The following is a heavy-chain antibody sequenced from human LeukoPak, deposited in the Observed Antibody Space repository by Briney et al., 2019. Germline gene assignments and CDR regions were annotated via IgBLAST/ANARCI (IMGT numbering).Heavy chain of an antibody. CDR1: GYSFTSHY. Sequence: ASVKVSCKASGYSFTSHYMNWVRQAPGQGLEWLGLINPSGSSTLYAQKFQGRVTMTRDMSTTTDYMELSSLRSEDTAVYYCARDNSVGDIACWFDPWGQGTLVTVSS. V-gene: IGHV1-46*01. CDR2: INPSGSST. CDR3: ARDNSVGDIACWFDP. D-gene: IGHD3-16*02. J-gene: IGHJ5*02.